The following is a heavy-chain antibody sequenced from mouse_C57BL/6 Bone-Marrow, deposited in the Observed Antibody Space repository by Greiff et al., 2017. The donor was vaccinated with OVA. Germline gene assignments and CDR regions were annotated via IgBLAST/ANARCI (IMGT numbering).Heavy chain of an antibody. CDR1: GYTFTSYG. D-gene: IGHD4-1*01. J-gene: IGHJ2*01. Sequence: VQLQQSGAELARPGASVKLSCKASGYTFTSYGISWVKQRTGQGLEWIGEIYPRSGNTYYNEKFKGKATLTADKSSSTAYMEPRSLTSEDSAVYFCARRNWFDYWGQGTTLTVSS. CDR3: ARRNWFDY. V-gene: IGHV1-81*01. CDR2: IYPRSGNT.